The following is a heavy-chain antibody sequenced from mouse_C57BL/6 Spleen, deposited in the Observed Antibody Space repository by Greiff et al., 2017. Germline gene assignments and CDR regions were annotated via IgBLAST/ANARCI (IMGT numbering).Heavy chain of an antibody. CDR2: INPYNGGT. CDR3: ARSAGSILYYFDY. D-gene: IGHD1-1*01. J-gene: IGHJ2*01. CDR1: GYTFTDYY. Sequence: VQLQQSGPVLVKPGASVKMSCKASGYTFTDYYMNWVKQSHGKSLEWIGVINPYNGGTSYNQKFKGKATLTVDKSSSTAYMELNSLTSEDSAVYYCARSAGSILYYFDYWGQGTTLTVSS. V-gene: IGHV1-19*01.